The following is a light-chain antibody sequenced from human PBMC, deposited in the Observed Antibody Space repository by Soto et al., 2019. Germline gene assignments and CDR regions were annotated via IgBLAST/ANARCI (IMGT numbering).Light chain of an antibody. J-gene: IGKJ4*01. Sequence: PGERATLSCRASQGVSGYLGWYQQKPGQAPRLLIYDASNRAYGVPARFRGSGSGTNFTLTIASLEPEDFAVYYCQQRSNWPYLTFGGGTRV. V-gene: IGKV3-11*01. CDR1: QGVSGY. CDR2: DAS. CDR3: QQRSNWPYLT.